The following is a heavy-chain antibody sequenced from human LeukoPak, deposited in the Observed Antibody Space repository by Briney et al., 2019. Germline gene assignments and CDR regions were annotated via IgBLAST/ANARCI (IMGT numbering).Heavy chain of an antibody. CDR3: AQGTPGSSNWY. CDR2: IFTSGTT. J-gene: IGHJ4*02. Sequence: PSATLSLTCTVSGGSISSYYLNWIRQPAGKGLEWIGRIFTSGTTNYNPSLKSRVTMTVDTSKNQFSLRLSSVTAADTAVYYCAQGTPGSSNWYWGQGTLVTVSS. CDR1: GGSISSYY. D-gene: IGHD6-13*01. V-gene: IGHV4-4*07.